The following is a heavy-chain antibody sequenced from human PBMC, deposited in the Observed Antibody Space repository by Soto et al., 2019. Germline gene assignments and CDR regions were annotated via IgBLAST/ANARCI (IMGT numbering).Heavy chain of an antibody. CDR1: GFTFSSYA. V-gene: IGHV3-64*01. Sequence: EVQLVESGGGLVQPGGSLRLSCAASGFTFSSYAMHWVRQAPGKGLEYVSAISSNGGSTYYANSVKGRFTISRDNSKNTLYLQMGSLRAEDVAVYCARQGRAVSSYYFDYWGQGTLVTVSS. CDR2: ISSNGGST. CDR3: ARQGRAVSSYYFDY. D-gene: IGHD3-10*01. J-gene: IGHJ4*02.